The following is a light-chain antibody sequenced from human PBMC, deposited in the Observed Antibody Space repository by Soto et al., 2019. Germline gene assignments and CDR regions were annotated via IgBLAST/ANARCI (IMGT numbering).Light chain of an antibody. V-gene: IGKV3-20*01. CDR3: QQYGSSPLT. J-gene: IGKJ4*01. CDR1: QSVSSSF. CDR2: DAS. Sequence: ELVLTQSPGTLSLSPGERATLSCRASQSVSSSFLAWYQQIPGQAPRVLIYDASTRATGIPDRFSGSGSGTDFTLTISRLEPEDFAVYYCQQYGSSPLTFGGGTKVEIK.